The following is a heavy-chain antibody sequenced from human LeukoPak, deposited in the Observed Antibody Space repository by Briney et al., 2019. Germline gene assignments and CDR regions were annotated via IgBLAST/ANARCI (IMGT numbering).Heavy chain of an antibody. CDR1: GYSISSGYY. CDR2: IYHSGST. CDR3: ARDPYNFPYYYGSGKVE. D-gene: IGHD3-10*01. J-gene: IGHJ3*01. Sequence: SETLSLTCTVSGYSISSGYYWGWIRQPPGKGLEWIGSIYHSGSTYYNPSLKSRVTISVDTSKNQFSLKLSSVTAADTAVYYCARDPYNFPYYYGSGKVEWGQGTMVTVSS. V-gene: IGHV4-38-2*02.